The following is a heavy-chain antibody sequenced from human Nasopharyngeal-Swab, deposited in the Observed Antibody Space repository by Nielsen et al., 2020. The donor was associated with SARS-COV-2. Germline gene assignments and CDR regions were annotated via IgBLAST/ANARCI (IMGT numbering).Heavy chain of an antibody. Sequence: ASVKVSCKASGYTFTSYVMHWVRQAPGQRLEWMGWINAGNGNTKYSQNFQGRVTVTRDTSASTAYMELSSLRSEATAVYYCARAQGVGSGWTLPWHWGQGTLVTVSS. CDR3: ARAQGVGSGWTLPWH. J-gene: IGHJ1*01. D-gene: IGHD6-19*01. CDR1: GYTFTSYV. V-gene: IGHV1-3*01. CDR2: INAGNGNT.